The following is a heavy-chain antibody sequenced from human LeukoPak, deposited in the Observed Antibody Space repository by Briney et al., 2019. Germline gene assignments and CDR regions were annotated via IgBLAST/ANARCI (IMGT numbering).Heavy chain of an antibody. CDR1: GFPFSSYA. V-gene: IGHV3-23*01. CDR3: AKDQYSSAFPWYYFDY. CDR2: IRGSGGST. Sequence: GGSQRLFCAASGFPFSSYAMIWLRHARGRGLEWVSAIRGSGGSTYYAVSVKGRFTISRDNSKNTLYLQMNSLRAEDTAVYYCAKDQYSSAFPWYYFDYWGQGTLVTVSS. J-gene: IGHJ4*02. D-gene: IGHD6-19*01.